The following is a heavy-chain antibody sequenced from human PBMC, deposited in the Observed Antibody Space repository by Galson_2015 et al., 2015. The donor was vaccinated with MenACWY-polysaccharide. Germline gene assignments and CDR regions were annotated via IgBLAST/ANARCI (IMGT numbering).Heavy chain of an antibody. CDR3: AREGIRIAFHAFDI. D-gene: IGHD2-15*01. CDR2: IQYDGSNK. CDR1: GLRFSGSG. Sequence: SLRLSCAASGLRFSGSGMHWVRQAPGKGLEWVAVIQYDGSNKVYVDSVKGRFTISRDNSKNTLYLEMNSLRAEDTAVYYCAREGIRIAFHAFDIWGRGTMVTVSS. J-gene: IGHJ3*02. V-gene: IGHV3-33*01.